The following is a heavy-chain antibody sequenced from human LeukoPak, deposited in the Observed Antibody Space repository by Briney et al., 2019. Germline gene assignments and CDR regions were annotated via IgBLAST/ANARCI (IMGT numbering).Heavy chain of an antibody. J-gene: IGHJ4*02. V-gene: IGHV3-66*01. CDR2: IYSGGST. D-gene: IGHD1-26*01. CDR3: ARAASGSFFDY. Sequence: GGSLRLSCAASGFTVSSNYMSRVRQAPGKGLEWVSVIYSGGSTYYADSMKGRFTISRDNSKNTLYLQMNSLRAEDTAVYYCARAASGSFFDYWGQGTLVTVSS. CDR1: GFTVSSNY.